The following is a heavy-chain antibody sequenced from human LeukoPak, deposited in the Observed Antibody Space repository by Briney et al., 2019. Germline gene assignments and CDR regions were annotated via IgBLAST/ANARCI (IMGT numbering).Heavy chain of an antibody. CDR3: TREKRSVSDY. CDR1: GASISNYY. V-gene: IGHV4-59*01. D-gene: IGHD3-3*01. J-gene: IGHJ4*02. CDR2: IYFSGST. Sequence: SETLSLTCTVSGASISNYYWSWIRQPPGKGLEWIGYIYFSGSTNYDPSLKSRVTISVDTSKSQFSLKLSSVTAADTAVYYCTREKRSVSDYWGQGILVTVSS.